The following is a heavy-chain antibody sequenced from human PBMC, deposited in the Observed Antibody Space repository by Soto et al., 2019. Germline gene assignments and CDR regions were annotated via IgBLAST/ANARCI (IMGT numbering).Heavy chain of an antibody. Sequence: PGGSLRLFCAASGFTVSSNYMSWVRQAPGKGLEWVSVIYSGGSTYYADSVKGRFTISRDNSKNTLYLQMNSLTAEDTAVYYCARSSNSIAAAGTGFDYWGQGTLVTVSS. CDR3: ARSSNSIAAAGTGFDY. CDR2: IYSGGST. CDR1: GFTVSSNY. J-gene: IGHJ4*02. D-gene: IGHD6-13*01. V-gene: IGHV3-53*01.